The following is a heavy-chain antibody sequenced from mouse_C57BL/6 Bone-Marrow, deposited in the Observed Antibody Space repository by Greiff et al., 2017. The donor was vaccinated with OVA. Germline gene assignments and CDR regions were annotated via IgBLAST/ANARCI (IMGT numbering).Heavy chain of an antibody. D-gene: IGHD1-1*01. V-gene: IGHV1-81*01. CDR1: GYTFTSYG. CDR2: IYPRSGNT. CDR3: APSSPMDY. Sequence: VKLQESGAELARPGASVKLSCKASGYTFTSYGISWVKQRTGQGLEWIGEIYPRSGNTYYNVKFKGKATLTADKSSSTAYMELRSLTSEDSAVYFCAPSSPMDYWGQGTSVTVSS. J-gene: IGHJ4*01.